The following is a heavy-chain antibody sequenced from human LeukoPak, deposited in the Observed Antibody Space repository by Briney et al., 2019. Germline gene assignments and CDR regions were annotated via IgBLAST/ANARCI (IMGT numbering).Heavy chain of an antibody. CDR3: AKDLPWYYYDSSGYYSDY. CDR1: GFTFSSYA. V-gene: IGHV3-23*01. CDR2: ISGSGGST. J-gene: IGHJ4*02. D-gene: IGHD3-22*01. Sequence: PGGSLRLSCAASGFTFSSYAMSWVRQAPWKGLEWVSAISGSGGSTYYADSVKGRFTISRDNSKNTLYLQMNSLRAEDTAVYYCAKDLPWYYYDSSGYYSDYWGQGTLVTVSS.